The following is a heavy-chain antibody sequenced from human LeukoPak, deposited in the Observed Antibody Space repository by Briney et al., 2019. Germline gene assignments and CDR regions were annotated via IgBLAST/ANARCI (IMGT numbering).Heavy chain of an antibody. CDR2: IKQDGSEK. CDR3: AKDGSSGWYDY. CDR1: GFTFSSYW. D-gene: IGHD6-19*01. Sequence: PGGSLRLSCAASGFTFSSYWMSWVRQAPGKGLEWVANIKQDGSEKYYVDSVKGRFTISRDNSKNTLYLQMNSLRAEDTAVYYCAKDGSSGWYDYWGQGTLVTVSS. V-gene: IGHV3-7*01. J-gene: IGHJ4*02.